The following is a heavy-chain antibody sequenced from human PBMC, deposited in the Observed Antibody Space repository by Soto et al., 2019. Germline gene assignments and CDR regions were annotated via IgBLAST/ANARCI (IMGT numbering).Heavy chain of an antibody. CDR2: MNPNSGNT. J-gene: IGHJ6*02. D-gene: IGHD3-22*01. Sequence: QVQLVQSGAEVKKPGASVKVSCKASGYTFTNYDINWVRQATGQGLEWMGWMNPNSGNTGYAQKFQGRVTMTRKTSISTAYMELSSLRSEDTAVYYCARPLSYDSSGYYYDYYHYGMDVWGQVTTVTVSS. V-gene: IGHV1-8*01. CDR3: ARPLSYDSSGYYYDYYHYGMDV. CDR1: GYTFTNYD.